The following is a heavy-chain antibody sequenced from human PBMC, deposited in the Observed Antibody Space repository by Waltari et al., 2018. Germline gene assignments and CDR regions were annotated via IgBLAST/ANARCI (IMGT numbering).Heavy chain of an antibody. V-gene: IGHV3-30*02. J-gene: IGHJ3*01. CDR2: IRYDGSDK. CDR3: WAVSDGFDL. CDR1: GFAFRHYG. Sequence: QVQLVESGGGVVQPGGSLRLSCEASGFAFRHYGMHWVRQAPGKGLEWVALIRYDGSDKYYAESVKGRFTISRDNSQNTVYLQMNSQREDETAVYYCWAVSDGFDLWGQGTRVTVSS. D-gene: IGHD6-19*01.